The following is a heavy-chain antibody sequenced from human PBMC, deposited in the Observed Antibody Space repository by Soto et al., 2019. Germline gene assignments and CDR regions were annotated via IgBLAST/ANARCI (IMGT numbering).Heavy chain of an antibody. CDR2: SRNKAQSYTT. V-gene: IGHV3-72*01. J-gene: IGHJ6*02. CDR1: GFTFSDHY. D-gene: IGHD1-1*01. Sequence: EVQLVESGGGLVQPGGSLRLSCAASGFTFSDHYIDWVRQAPGKGLEWVGRSRNKAQSYTTGYAASGKGRFTISRDDSKNSLYLQMDSLKTEDTAVYFCARVYTDLDVWGQGTTVTVS. CDR3: ARVYTDLDV.